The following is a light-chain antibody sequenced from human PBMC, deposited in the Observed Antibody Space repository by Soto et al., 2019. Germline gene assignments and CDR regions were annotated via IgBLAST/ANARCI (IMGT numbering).Light chain of an antibody. J-gene: IGLJ2*01. CDR1: SSDVGAYNY. Sequence: QSALTQPASVSGSPGQSITISCTGTSSDVGAYNYVSWYQQHPGKAPTLMIYDVSNRPSRVSNRFSGSKSGNTASLTISGLQAEDEADYYCYSYTTSGTRVFGGGTKLTVL. CDR3: YSYTTSGTRV. CDR2: DVS. V-gene: IGLV2-14*01.